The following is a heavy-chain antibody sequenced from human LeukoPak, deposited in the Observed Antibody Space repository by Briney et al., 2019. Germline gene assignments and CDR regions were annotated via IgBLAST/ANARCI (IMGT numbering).Heavy chain of an antibody. V-gene: IGHV1-2*02. CDR2: INPKSGGT. Sequence: VASVKVSCKASGYTFTGYYMHWVRQAPGQGLEWMGWINPKSGGTNYAQKFQGRVTMTRDTSISTAYMELSRLRSDDTAVYYCARGQSGVWGSYRYLRLDAFDIWGQGTMVTVSS. CDR1: GYTFTGYY. CDR3: ARGQSGVWGSYRYLRLDAFDI. D-gene: IGHD3-16*02. J-gene: IGHJ3*02.